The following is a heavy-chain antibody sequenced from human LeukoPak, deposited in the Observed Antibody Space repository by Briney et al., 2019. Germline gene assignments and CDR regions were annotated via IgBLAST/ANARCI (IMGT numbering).Heavy chain of an antibody. Sequence: SETLSLTCTVSGGSISSYYWSWIRQPAGKGLEWIGRIYTSGSTNYTPSLKSRVTMSVETSKHQISMKLSSLTAADTAVYYRARDPRGGYSYVLQADAFDIWGQGTMVTVSS. D-gene: IGHD5-18*01. CDR2: IYTSGST. CDR1: GGSISSYY. V-gene: IGHV4-4*07. CDR3: ARDPRGGYSYVLQADAFDI. J-gene: IGHJ3*02.